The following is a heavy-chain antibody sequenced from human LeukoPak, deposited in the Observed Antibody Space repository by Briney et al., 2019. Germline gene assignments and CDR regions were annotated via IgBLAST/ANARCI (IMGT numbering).Heavy chain of an antibody. V-gene: IGHV3-43*02. CDR2: ISGSGDTT. Sequence: GGSLRLSCAASGFTFSDYAMTWVRQAPGKGPEWVSGISGSGDTTYYTDSVKGRFTISRDNSKNSLYLQMNSLRTEDTALYYCAKDYCSGGSCYLDGMDVWGQGTTVTVSS. CDR1: GFTFSDYA. CDR3: AKDYCSGGSCYLDGMDV. D-gene: IGHD2-15*01. J-gene: IGHJ6*02.